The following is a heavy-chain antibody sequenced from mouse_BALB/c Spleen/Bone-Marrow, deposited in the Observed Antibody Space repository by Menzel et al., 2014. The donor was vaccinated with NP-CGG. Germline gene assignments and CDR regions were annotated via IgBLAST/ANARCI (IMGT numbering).Heavy chain of an antibody. J-gene: IGHJ3*01. D-gene: IGHD2-2*01. Sequence: QVQLQQSGAELVRPGASVKLSCRTSGYIFTSYWIHWVKQRPGQGLEWIARIYPGSGSTYYNEKFEGKATLTADKSSSTAYMQLSSLESEDSAVYFCASGVTTGWFVYWGQGTLVTVSA. V-gene: IGHV1-76*01. CDR3: ASGVTTGWFVY. CDR1: GYIFTSYW. CDR2: IYPGSGST.